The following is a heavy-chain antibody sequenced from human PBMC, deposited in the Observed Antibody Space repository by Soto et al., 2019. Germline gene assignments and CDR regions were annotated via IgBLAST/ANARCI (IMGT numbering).Heavy chain of an antibody. CDR1: GYTFTNYP. Sequence: QVHLVQSGAEVKKPGASVKVSCKTSGYTFTNYPIHWVRQAPGQGLERLGWINTGNGDTRYSPKFQGRVTLTSDTSATSVYLELNNLRSEDTSMFYCATNAFDYWGQGTLVTVPP. V-gene: IGHV1-3*04. CDR3: ATNAFDY. CDR2: INTGNGDT. D-gene: IGHD1-1*01. J-gene: IGHJ4*02.